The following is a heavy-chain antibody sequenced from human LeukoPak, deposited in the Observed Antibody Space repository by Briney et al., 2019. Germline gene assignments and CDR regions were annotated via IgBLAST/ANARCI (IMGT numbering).Heavy chain of an antibody. Sequence: SETLSLTCAVYGGSLSGFYWSWIRQSPGKGLEWIGEINQSGSTNYNPSLKSRVTISVDTSKNQFSLKLSSVTAADTAVYYCARAGRGSGSPSDYWGQGTLVTVSS. CDR3: ARAGRGSGSPSDY. CDR2: INQSGST. J-gene: IGHJ4*02. D-gene: IGHD3-10*01. CDR1: GGSLSGFY. V-gene: IGHV4-34*01.